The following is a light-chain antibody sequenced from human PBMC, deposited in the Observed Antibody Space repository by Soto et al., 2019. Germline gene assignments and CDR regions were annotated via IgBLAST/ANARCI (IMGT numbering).Light chain of an antibody. CDR2: GAS. V-gene: IGKV3-15*01. J-gene: IGKJ1*01. CDR3: QQYNNWWT. Sequence: ELVLTLSPATLSVSPGERATLSCRASQSVSSNLAWYQQKPGQAPRLLIYGASTRATGIPARFSGSGSGAEFTLTISSLQSEDFAVYYCQQYNNWWTFGQGTKVDIK. CDR1: QSVSSN.